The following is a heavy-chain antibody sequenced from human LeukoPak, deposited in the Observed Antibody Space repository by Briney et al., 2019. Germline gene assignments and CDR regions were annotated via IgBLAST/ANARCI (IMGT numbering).Heavy chain of an antibody. CDR2: SDTGGNT. CDR3: AKCRNLGSCWYDGFDI. J-gene: IGHJ3*02. Sequence: SDTGGNTYYADSVKGRFTISRDNSKNTVYLQMNSLRAEDMAVYYCAKCRNLGSCWYDGFDIWGQGIMVTVSS. D-gene: IGHD3-22*01. V-gene: IGHV3-23*01.